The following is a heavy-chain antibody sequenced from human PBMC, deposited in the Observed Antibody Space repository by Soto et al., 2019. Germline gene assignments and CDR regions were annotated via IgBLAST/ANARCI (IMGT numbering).Heavy chain of an antibody. V-gene: IGHV3-23*01. CDR3: AKQRAGYGSGSDTFYFDF. J-gene: IGHJ4*02. D-gene: IGHD3-10*01. Sequence: GGSLRLSCSTSGFTFSTYAMNWVRQAPGKGLEWVSALSGSGGTTYYADSVRGRFTISRDNSKNTLFLQMSSLRAEDTALYYCAKQRAGYGSGSDTFYFDFWGQGTLVTVSS. CDR1: GFTFSTYA. CDR2: LSGSGGTT.